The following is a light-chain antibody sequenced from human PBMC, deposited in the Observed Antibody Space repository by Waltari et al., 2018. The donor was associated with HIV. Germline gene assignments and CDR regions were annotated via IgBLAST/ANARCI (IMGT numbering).Light chain of an antibody. V-gene: IGLV3-1*01. J-gene: IGLJ1*01. Sequence: SYELTQPPSVSVSPGQTASITCSGDKSGDKYACWYQQKPGQSPILVIYQDKKRPSGIPERFSGSNSGNTATLTISGTQPMDEADYYCQAWDSSTFVFGTGTKVTVL. CDR3: QAWDSSTFV. CDR2: QDK. CDR1: KSGDKY.